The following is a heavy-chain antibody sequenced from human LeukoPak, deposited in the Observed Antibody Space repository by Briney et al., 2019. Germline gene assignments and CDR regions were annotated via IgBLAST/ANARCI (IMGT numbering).Heavy chain of an antibody. CDR1: GYSISSGYY. CDR3: ARALVSEYYYYYYHMDV. D-gene: IGHD1-14*01. V-gene: IGHV4-38-2*02. J-gene: IGHJ6*03. CDR2: IYHSGST. Sequence: SETLSLTCTVSGYSISSGYYWGWIRQPPGKGLEWIGSIYHSGSTYYNPSLKSRVTISVDTSKNQFSLKLSSVTAADTAVYYCARALVSEYYYYYYHMDVWGKGTTVTVSS.